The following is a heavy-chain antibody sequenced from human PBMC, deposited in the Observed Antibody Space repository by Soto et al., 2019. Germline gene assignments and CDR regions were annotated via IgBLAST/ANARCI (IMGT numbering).Heavy chain of an antibody. J-gene: IGHJ6*02. CDR2: IHHSGST. D-gene: IGHD2-21*02. V-gene: IGHV4-34*01. CDR1: GGSFSGYY. CDR3: AREDDGGDSLDV. Sequence: SETLSLTCAVYGGSFSGYYWSWIRQPPGKGMEWIGEIHHSGSTNYNPSLKSRVTISVDTSKNQFSLKLSSVTAADTAVYFCAREDDGGDSLDVWGQGTTVTVSS.